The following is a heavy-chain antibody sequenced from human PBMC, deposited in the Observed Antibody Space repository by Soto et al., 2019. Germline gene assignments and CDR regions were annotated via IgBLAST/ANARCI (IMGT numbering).Heavy chain of an antibody. V-gene: IGHV3-15*07. CDR3: TTGVNQWLANDY. CDR1: GFAFSNAW. J-gene: IGHJ4*02. CDR2: IKRKSDGETT. Sequence: EVQLVESGGGLVKPGGSLTLSCAASGFAFSNAWMHWVRQAPGTGLEWVGRIKRKSDGETTDYAAPVRGRFGISRDDSRNTLHLQMTSLRNEDTAVYYCTTGVNQWLANDYWGQGTLVTVSS. D-gene: IGHD6-19*01.